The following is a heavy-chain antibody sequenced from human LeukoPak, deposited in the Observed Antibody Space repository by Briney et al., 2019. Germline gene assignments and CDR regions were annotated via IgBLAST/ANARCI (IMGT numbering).Heavy chain of an antibody. CDR3: ARADGYYYDSSGYLDAFDI. CDR2: IYYSGST. D-gene: IGHD3-22*01. V-gene: IGHV4-59*01. Sequence: SETLSLTCTVSGGSISSYYWSWIRQPPGKGLEWIGYIYYSGSTNYNPSLKSRVTISVDTSKNQFSLKLSSVTAADTAVYYCARADGYYYDSSGYLDAFDIWGQGTMVTVSS. CDR1: GGSISSYY. J-gene: IGHJ3*02.